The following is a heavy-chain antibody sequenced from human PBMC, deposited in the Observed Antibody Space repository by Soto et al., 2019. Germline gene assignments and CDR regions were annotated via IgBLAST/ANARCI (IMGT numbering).Heavy chain of an antibody. J-gene: IGHJ5*02. Sequence: QVHLVESGGGLVKPGGSLRLSCAASGFSFGDYYMGWIRQAPGRGLEWVSYISSHSFSPSTNYADSVKGRFTVSRDNAKNSLFLEMNSLRVEDTAVYYCATGNGDPGWFDPWGQGTLVTVSS. CDR3: ATGNGDPGWFDP. D-gene: IGHD4-17*01. CDR2: ISSHSFSPST. V-gene: IGHV3-11*06. CDR1: GFSFGDYY.